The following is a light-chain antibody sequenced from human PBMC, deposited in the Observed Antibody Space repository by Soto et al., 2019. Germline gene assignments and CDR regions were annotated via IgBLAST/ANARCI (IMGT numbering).Light chain of an antibody. CDR3: SSYSGGTTLV. J-gene: IGLJ2*01. Sequence: QSALTQPASVSGSPGQSITISCTGTSSDVGGYNYVSWYQQHPGKAPKLLIYDVSNRPSGVSDRFSGSKSGNTASLTISGLQAEDEADYYCSSYSGGTTLVFGGGTKLTVL. CDR2: DVS. V-gene: IGLV2-14*03. CDR1: SSDVGGYNY.